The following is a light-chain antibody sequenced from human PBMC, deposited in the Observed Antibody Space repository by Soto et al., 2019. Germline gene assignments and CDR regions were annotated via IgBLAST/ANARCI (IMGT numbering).Light chain of an antibody. V-gene: IGKV1-39*01. CDR2: GAS. J-gene: IGKJ2*01. CDR3: QQSYRSPYT. CDR1: QSINIY. Sequence: IQMTQSPSSLSASVGDSVTVTCRASQSINIYLNWYQQKPGKAPTLLIYGASSLQSGVPSRFTGGGSRTDCTLTISSLQPEDCATYYCQQSYRSPYTFGQGTKQEIK.